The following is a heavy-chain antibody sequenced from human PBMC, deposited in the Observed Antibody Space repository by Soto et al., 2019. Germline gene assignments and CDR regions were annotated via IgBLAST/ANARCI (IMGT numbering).Heavy chain of an antibody. CDR2: ISGSGGST. J-gene: IGHJ4*02. CDR1: GFTFSSYA. Sequence: EVQLLESGGGLVQPGGSLRLSCAASGFTFSSYAMSWVRQAPGKGLEWGSAISGSGGSTYYADPVKGRFTISRDNSKNTLYLQMNSLRAEDTAVYYCAKHEAGGSYHYWGQGTLVTVSS. D-gene: IGHD1-26*01. CDR3: AKHEAGGSYHY. V-gene: IGHV3-23*01.